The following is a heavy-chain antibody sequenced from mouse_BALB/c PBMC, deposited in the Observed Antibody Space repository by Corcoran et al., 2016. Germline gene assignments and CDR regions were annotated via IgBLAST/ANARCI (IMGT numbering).Heavy chain of an antibody. J-gene: IGHJ3*01. CDR1: GYSITSGYY. Sequence: DVQLQESGPGLVKPSQSLSLTCSVTGYSITSGYYWNWIRQFPGNKLEWMGYISYDGSNNYNPSLKNRFSITRDTSKNQFFLKLNSVTTEDTATYYCASYDGNFLAWFAYWGQGTLVTVSA. CDR3: ASYDGNFLAWFAY. D-gene: IGHD2-10*01. CDR2: ISYDGSN. V-gene: IGHV3-6*02.